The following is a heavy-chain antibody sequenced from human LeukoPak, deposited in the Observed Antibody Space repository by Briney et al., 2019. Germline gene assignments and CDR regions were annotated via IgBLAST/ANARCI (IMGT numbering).Heavy chain of an antibody. CDR1: GGSISSSSYY. CDR2: IYYSGST. CDR3: AKGYSSSWYFQFLDY. J-gene: IGHJ4*02. Sequence: SETLSLTCTVSGGSISSSSYYWGWIRQPPGKGLEWIGSIYYSGSTYYNPSLKSRVTISVDTSKNQFSLKLSSVTAADTAVYYCAKGYSSSWYFQFLDYWGQGTLVTVSS. D-gene: IGHD6-13*01. V-gene: IGHV4-39*07.